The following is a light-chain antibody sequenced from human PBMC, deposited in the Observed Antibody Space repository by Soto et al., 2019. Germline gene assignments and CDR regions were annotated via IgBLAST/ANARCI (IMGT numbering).Light chain of an antibody. CDR2: GAS. V-gene: IGKV1-27*01. CDR1: QGISNS. Sequence: DIQLTQSPSSLSASVGDRVTITCRASQGISNSLAWYQQKPGKVPKLLIYGASTLQSGVPSRFSGSMSGTDLTLTISSLQPEDVATYYCQKYDSAPTFGPGTTVEI. J-gene: IGKJ1*01. CDR3: QKYDSAPT.